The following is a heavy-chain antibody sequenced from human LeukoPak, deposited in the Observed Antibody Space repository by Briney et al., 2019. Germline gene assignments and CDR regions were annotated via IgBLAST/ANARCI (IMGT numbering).Heavy chain of an antibody. CDR1: GGSISSYY. Sequence: SETLSLTCTVSGGSISSYYWSWIRQPAGKGLEWIGRIYTSGSTNYNPSLKSRVTMSVDTSKNQFSLKLSSVTAADTAVYYCARDGYSSSWYDGYGMDVWGQGTTVTASS. D-gene: IGHD6-13*01. CDR2: IYTSGST. J-gene: IGHJ6*02. CDR3: ARDGYSSSWYDGYGMDV. V-gene: IGHV4-4*07.